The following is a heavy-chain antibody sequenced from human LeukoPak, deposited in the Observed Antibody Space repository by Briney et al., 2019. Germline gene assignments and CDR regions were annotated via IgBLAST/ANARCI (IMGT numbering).Heavy chain of an antibody. D-gene: IGHD6-6*01. Sequence: ASVKVSCNSSGYTFTGYYMHLVRQAPGQGLEWMGWINPNSGGTHYAQKFQGRVTMTRDTSINTAYMELSRLRSDDTAIYYCAGGSSIVTSTIDWFDPWGQGALVAVSS. CDR1: GYTFTGYY. CDR2: INPNSGGT. CDR3: AGGSSIVTSTIDWFDP. V-gene: IGHV1-2*02. J-gene: IGHJ5*02.